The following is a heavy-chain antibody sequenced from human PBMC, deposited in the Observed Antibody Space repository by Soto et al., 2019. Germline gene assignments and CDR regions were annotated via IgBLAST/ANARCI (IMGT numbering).Heavy chain of an antibody. CDR3: ARDRDSSSWAGYYYYYGMDV. V-gene: IGHV4-59*01. Sequence: NPSETLSLTCTVSGGSISSYYWSWIRQPPGKGLEWIGYIYYSGSTNYNPSLKSRVTISVDTSKNQFSLKLSSVTAADTAVYYCARDRDSSSWAGYYYYYGMDVWGQGTTVTVSS. CDR1: GGSISSYY. D-gene: IGHD6-13*01. CDR2: IYYSGST. J-gene: IGHJ6*02.